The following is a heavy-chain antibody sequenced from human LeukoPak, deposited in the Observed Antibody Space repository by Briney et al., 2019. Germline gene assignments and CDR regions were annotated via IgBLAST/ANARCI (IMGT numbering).Heavy chain of an antibody. D-gene: IGHD2-15*01. CDR3: ARLLYDYFSGSYYYFDY. J-gene: IGHJ4*02. CDR1: GGSISSSSYY. CDR2: VYYSGYT. Sequence: SETLSLTCTVSGGSISSSSYYWGWIRQPPGKGLEWIGSVYYSGYTYYNPSLKSRVTISVDTSKNQFSLKLNSVTAADTAVYYCARLLYDYFSGSYYYFDYWGRGTLVTVSS. V-gene: IGHV4-39*07.